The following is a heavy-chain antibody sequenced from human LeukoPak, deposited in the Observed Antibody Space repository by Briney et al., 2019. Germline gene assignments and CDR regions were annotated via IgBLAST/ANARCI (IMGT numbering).Heavy chain of an antibody. Sequence: SESLSLTCTVSGDSIDSYYWSWIRQPPGKGLEWIGYIYYRGTTSYNPFLKSRVTISVDTSKNQFSLKLNSVTAADTAVYYCARLPRYGGYDHFDYWGQGILVIVSS. D-gene: IGHD5-12*01. J-gene: IGHJ4*02. CDR3: ARLPRYGGYDHFDY. CDR2: IYYRGTT. CDR1: GDSIDSYY. V-gene: IGHV4-59*12.